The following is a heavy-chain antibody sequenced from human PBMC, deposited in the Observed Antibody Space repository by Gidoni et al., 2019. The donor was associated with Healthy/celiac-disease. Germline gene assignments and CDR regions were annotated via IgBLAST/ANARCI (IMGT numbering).Heavy chain of an antibody. V-gene: IGHV3-21*01. CDR3: AREAAYYYDSSGYHHAFDI. CDR1: GFTFSSYS. Sequence: EVQLVESGGGLVKPGGSLRLSCAASGFTFSSYSMNWVRQAPGKGLEWVSSISSSSSYIYYADSVKGRFTISRDNAKNSLYLQMNSLRAEDTAVYYCAREAAYYYDSSGYHHAFDIWGQGTMVTVSS. D-gene: IGHD3-22*01. CDR2: ISSSSSYI. J-gene: IGHJ3*02.